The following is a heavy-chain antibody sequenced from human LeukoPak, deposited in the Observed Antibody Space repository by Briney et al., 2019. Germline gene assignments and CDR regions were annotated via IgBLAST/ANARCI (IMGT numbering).Heavy chain of an antibody. J-gene: IGHJ6*02. CDR3: ARSSGSGSYTPYYYYGMDV. CDR1: GFTFSSYG. CDR2: IRYDGSNK. D-gene: IGHD3-10*01. V-gene: IGHV3-30*02. Sequence: GGSLRLSCAASGFTFSSYGMHWVRQAPGKGLEWVAFIRYDGSNKYYADSVKGRFTISRDNSKNSLYLQMNSLRAEDTAVYYCARSSGSGSYTPYYYYGMDVWGQGTTVTVSS.